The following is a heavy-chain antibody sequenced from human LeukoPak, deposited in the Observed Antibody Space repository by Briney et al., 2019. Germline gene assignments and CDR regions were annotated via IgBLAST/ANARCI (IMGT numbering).Heavy chain of an antibody. CDR1: GGSFSGYY. D-gene: IGHD3-10*01. CDR3: ARARYYGSGSYIFDY. CDR2: INHSGST. V-gene: IGHV4-34*01. J-gene: IGHJ4*02. Sequence: SETLSLTCAVYGGSFSGYYWSWIRQPPGKGLEWLGEINHSGSTNYNPSLKSRVTISVDTSKNQFSLKLSSVTAADTAVYYCARARYYGSGSYIFDYWGQGTLVTVSS.